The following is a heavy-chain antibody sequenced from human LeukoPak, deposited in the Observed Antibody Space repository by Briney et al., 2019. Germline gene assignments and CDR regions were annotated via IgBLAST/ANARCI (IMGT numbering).Heavy chain of an antibody. D-gene: IGHD3-10*01. CDR1: GFTFSSYG. CDR2: IRYDGSNK. V-gene: IGHV3-30*02. J-gene: IGHJ4*02. CDR3: AKDLLSYYGSGSSFDY. Sequence: GGSLRLSCAASGFTFSSYGMHWVRQGPGKGLERVAFIRYDGSNKYYADSVKGRFTISRDNSKNTLYLQMNSLRAEDTAVYYCAKDLLSYYGSGSSFDYWGQGPLVTVSS.